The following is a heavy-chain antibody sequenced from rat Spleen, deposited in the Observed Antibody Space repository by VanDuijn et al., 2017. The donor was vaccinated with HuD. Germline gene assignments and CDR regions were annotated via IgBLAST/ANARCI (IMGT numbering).Heavy chain of an antibody. CDR3: TREGNAHYFDY. CDR1: GFTFNNYW. V-gene: IGHV5-31*01. CDR2: TTNSGGGT. D-gene: IGHD3-7*01. Sequence: EVQLVESGGGLVQPGRSLKLSCVASGFTFNNYWMTWIRQAPGKGLEWVASTTNSGGGTNYPDSVKGRFTISRDNAKSTLYLQMNSLRSEDTTTYYCTREGNAHYFDYWGQGVMVTVSS. J-gene: IGHJ2*01.